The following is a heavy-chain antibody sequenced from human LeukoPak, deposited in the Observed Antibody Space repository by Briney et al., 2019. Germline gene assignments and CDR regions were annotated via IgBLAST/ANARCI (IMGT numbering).Heavy chain of an antibody. J-gene: IGHJ4*02. CDR2: IYYSGST. CDR3: ARNSGYSDY. CDR1: GGSFSGYY. D-gene: IGHD3-22*01. Sequence: SETLSLTCAVYGGSFSGYYWSWIRQPPGKGLEWIGSIYYSGSTYYNPSLKSRVTISVDTSKNQSSLKLSSVTAADTAVYYCARNSGYSDYWGQGTLVTVSS. V-gene: IGHV4-34*01.